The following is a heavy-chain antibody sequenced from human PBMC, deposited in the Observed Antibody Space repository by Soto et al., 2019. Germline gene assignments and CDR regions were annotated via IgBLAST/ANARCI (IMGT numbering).Heavy chain of an antibody. CDR2: IYYSGST. CDR3: ARADVFRARFDY. V-gene: IGHV4-30-4*08. Sequence: SETLSLTCTVSGGSISSSSFYWSWIRQPPGKGLELIGNIYYSGSTYYNPSLRSRATMSVDTSKNQFSLKLSSLTAADTAVYFWARADVFRARFDYWGQGALVTVSS. CDR1: GGSISSSSFY. J-gene: IGHJ4*02.